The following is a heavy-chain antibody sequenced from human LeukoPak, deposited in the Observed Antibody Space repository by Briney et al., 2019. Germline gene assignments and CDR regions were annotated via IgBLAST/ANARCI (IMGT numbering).Heavy chain of an antibody. CDR2: MNPNSGNT. J-gene: IGHJ4*02. CDR1: GYTFTSYD. Sequence: ASVKVSCKASGYTFTSYDINWVRQATGQGLEWMGWMNPNSGNTGYAQKFQGRVTITADESTSTAYMELSSLRSEDTAVYYCTLQTYYYDSSGYSDFDYWGQGTLVTVSS. D-gene: IGHD3-22*01. V-gene: IGHV1-8*01. CDR3: TLQTYYYDSSGYSDFDY.